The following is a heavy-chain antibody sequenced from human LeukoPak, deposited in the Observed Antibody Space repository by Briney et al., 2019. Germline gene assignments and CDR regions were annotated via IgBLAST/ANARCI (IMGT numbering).Heavy chain of an antibody. CDR2: FDPEDGET. J-gene: IGHJ4*02. CDR1: GYTLTELS. D-gene: IGHD6-19*01. V-gene: IGHV1-24*01. CDR3: ATDRRKSSGWRNIFDY. Sequence: ASVKVSCKVSGYTLTELSMHWVRQAPGKGLEWMGGFDPEDGETIYAQKFQGRVTMTEDTSTDTAYMELSSLRSEDTAVYYCATDRRKSSGWRNIFDYWGQGTLATVSS.